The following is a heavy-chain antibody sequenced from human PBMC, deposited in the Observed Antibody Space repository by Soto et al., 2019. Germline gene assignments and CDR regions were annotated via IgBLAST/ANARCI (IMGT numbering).Heavy chain of an antibody. Sequence: QITLKESGPTLVKPTQTLTLTCTFSGFSLTGSGVGVGWIRQPPGKALEWLALIYWDDDQRYRPSLKSRLTITKDHSKNQVALTVTNMHPVDTATYYCARFLWSDASLYYFDSWGQGTLVTVSS. J-gene: IGHJ4*02. D-gene: IGHD3-3*01. CDR1: GFSLTGSGVG. CDR2: IYWDDDQ. V-gene: IGHV2-5*02. CDR3: ARFLWSDASLYYFDS.